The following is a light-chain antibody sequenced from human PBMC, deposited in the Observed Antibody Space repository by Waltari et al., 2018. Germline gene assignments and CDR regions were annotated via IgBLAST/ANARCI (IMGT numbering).Light chain of an antibody. CDR3: QESYSTPFT. V-gene: IGKV1-39*01. CDR1: QSITSY. CDR2: AAS. J-gene: IGKJ3*01. Sequence: IQMQQSPSSLSASVGDRVSITCRASQSITSYLNWYQQKPGKAPKLLIYAASSLQSGVPSRFSGSGSGTDFTLTITSLQPEDFATYYCQESYSTPFTFGPGTKVAIK.